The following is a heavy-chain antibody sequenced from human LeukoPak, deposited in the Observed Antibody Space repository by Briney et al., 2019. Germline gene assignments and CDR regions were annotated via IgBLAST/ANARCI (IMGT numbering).Heavy chain of an antibody. CDR3: ARGGEYISSSRSYFDY. CDR2: ISYDGSNK. Sequence: GGSLRLSCAASGFTFNNYWMHWVRQAPGKGLEWVAVISYDGSNKYYADSVKGRFTISRDKSKNTLYLRMNSLRAEDTAVYYCARGGEYISSSRSYFDYWGQGTLVTVSS. D-gene: IGHD6-6*01. J-gene: IGHJ4*02. CDR1: GFTFNNYW. V-gene: IGHV3-30-3*01.